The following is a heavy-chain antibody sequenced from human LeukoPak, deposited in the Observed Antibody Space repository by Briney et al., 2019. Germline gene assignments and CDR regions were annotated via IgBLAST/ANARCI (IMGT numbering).Heavy chain of an antibody. CDR3: TRGDYYDSSGYYLLSDY. CDR2: IRSKAYGGTT. Sequence: PGRSLRLSCIGSVFTFGDYGMSWVRQAPGKGLEWVGFIRSKAYGGTTEYAASVKGRFTISRDDSRSIAYLQMNSLKNEDTAVYYCTRGDYYDSSGYYLLSDYCGQGTLVTVSS. CDR1: VFTFGDYG. J-gene: IGHJ4*02. V-gene: IGHV3-49*04. D-gene: IGHD3-22*01.